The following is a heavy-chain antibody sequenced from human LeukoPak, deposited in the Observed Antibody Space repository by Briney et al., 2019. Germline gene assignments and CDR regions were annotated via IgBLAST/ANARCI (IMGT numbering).Heavy chain of an antibody. Sequence: SETLSLTCTVSGGSISSYYWSWIRHPPGKGLEWIGYIYYSGSTNYNPSLKSRVTISVDTSKNQFSLKLSSVTAADTAVYYCARSLRRVYGSQYSGYDPIPYYYYYYGMDVWGQGTTVTVSS. J-gene: IGHJ6*02. V-gene: IGHV4-59*01. D-gene: IGHD5-12*01. CDR3: ARSLRRVYGSQYSGYDPIPYYYYYYGMDV. CDR1: GGSISSYY. CDR2: IYYSGST.